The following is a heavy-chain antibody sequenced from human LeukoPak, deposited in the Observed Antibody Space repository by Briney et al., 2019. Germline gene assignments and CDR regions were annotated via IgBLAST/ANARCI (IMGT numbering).Heavy chain of an antibody. CDR1: GGSISSYY. Sequence: SETLSLTCTVSGGSISSYYWSWIRQPPGKGLEWIGYIYFSGSTNYNPSLKSRVTISVDTSKNQFSLKLSSVTASDTAMYYCARLSSTWYVDYWGQGTLVTVSS. J-gene: IGHJ4*02. CDR3: ARLSSTWYVDY. CDR2: IYFSGST. V-gene: IGHV4-59*12. D-gene: IGHD6-13*01.